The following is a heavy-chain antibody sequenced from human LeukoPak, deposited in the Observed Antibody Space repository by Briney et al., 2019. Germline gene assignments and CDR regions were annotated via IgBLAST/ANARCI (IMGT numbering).Heavy chain of an antibody. J-gene: IGHJ4*02. Sequence: PSETLSLTCTVSGGSISSSSYYWGWIRQPPGKGLEWIGSIYYSGSTYYNPSLKSRVTISVDTSKNQFSLKLSSVTAADTAVYCCARRYDSSGRLDYFDYWGQGTLVTVSS. CDR3: ARRYDSSGRLDYFDY. D-gene: IGHD3-22*01. CDR2: IYYSGST. V-gene: IGHV4-39*01. CDR1: GGSISSSSYY.